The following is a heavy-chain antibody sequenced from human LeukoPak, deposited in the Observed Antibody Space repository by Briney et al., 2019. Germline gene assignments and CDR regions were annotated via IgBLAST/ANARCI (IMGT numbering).Heavy chain of an antibody. Sequence: GGSLRLSCAASRFTFSSYAMSWVRQAPGKGLEWVSGISGSGGSTYYADSVKGRFTISRDNSKNTLYLQMNSLRAEDTAVYYCVKLGLTFGELSHIENYFDYWGQGTLVTVSS. CDR2: ISGSGGST. V-gene: IGHV3-23*01. CDR3: VKLGLTFGELSHIENYFDY. CDR1: RFTFSSYA. D-gene: IGHD3-10*01. J-gene: IGHJ4*02.